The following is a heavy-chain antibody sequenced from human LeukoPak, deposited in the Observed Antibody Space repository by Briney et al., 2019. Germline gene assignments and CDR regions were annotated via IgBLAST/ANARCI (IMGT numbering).Heavy chain of an antibody. J-gene: IGHJ4*02. CDR3: AVHAADYGDYDY. Sequence: GASVKVSCKASAPTFTSNFMHWVRQAPGQGLDWMGIINPSGGSTSYAQKFQGRVTMTRDTSTSTVYMELSSLRSEDTAVYYCAVHAADYGDYDYCGQGTLVTVSS. V-gene: IGHV1-46*01. CDR1: APTFTSNF. D-gene: IGHD4-17*01. CDR2: INPSGGST.